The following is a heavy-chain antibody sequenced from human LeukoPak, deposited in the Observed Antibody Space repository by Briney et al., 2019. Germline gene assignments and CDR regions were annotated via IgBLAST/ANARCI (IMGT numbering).Heavy chain of an antibody. V-gene: IGHV3-23*01. CDR3: AKSGYYYDSSGYATYYYYGMDV. J-gene: IGHJ6*02. Sequence: GGSLRLSCAASGFTFSSYAMSWVRQAPGKGLEWVSAISGSGGSTYYADSVKGRFTISRDNSKNTLYLQMNSLRAEDTAVYYCAKSGYYYDSSGYATYYYYGMDVWGQGTTVTVSS. D-gene: IGHD3-22*01. CDR2: ISGSGGST. CDR1: GFTFSSYA.